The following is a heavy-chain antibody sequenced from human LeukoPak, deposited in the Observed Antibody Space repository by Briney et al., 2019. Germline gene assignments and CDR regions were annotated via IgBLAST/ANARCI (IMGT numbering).Heavy chain of an antibody. CDR3: ARVRRDGYNYYFDY. D-gene: IGHD5-24*01. CDR2: IYYSGST. CDR1: GGSISSYY. Sequence: SETLSLTCTVSGGSISSYYWSWIRQPPGKGLEWIGYIYYSGSTNYNPSLKSRVTISVDTSKNQFSLKLSSVTAADTAVYYCARVRRDGYNYYFDYCGQGTLVTVSS. J-gene: IGHJ4*02. V-gene: IGHV4-59*01.